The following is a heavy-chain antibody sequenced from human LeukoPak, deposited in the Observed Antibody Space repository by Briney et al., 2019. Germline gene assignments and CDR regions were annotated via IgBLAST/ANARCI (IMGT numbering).Heavy chain of an antibody. J-gene: IGHJ4*02. V-gene: IGHV3-30-3*01. Sequence: GGSLRLSCAASGFTFSSYAMHWVRQAPGKGLEWVAVISYDGSNKYYADSVKGRFTISRDNSKNTLYLQMNSLRAEDTAVYYCARDGYGDSYYFDYWGQXTLVTVSS. CDR1: GFTFSSYA. CDR2: ISYDGSNK. D-gene: IGHD4-17*01. CDR3: ARDGYGDSYYFDY.